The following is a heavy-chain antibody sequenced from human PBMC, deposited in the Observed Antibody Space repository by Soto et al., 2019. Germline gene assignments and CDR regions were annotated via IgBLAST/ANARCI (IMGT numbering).Heavy chain of an antibody. J-gene: IGHJ5*02. D-gene: IGHD3-10*01. CDR1: GFTFSSYG. V-gene: IGHV3-23*01. CDR2: IRGRAGNA. Sequence: EVQLLESGGGLVQPGGSLRLSCAGTGFTFSSYGMRWFRQAPGKGLEWVSTIRGRAGNANYADAVKGRFTISRDDSTNTVHLQMNSLRPDDTAVYYCAKHLWFWESGFAPWGQGPLVVVSS. CDR3: AKHLWFWESGFAP.